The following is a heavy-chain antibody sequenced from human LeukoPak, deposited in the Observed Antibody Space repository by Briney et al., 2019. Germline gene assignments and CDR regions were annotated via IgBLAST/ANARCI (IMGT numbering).Heavy chain of an antibody. CDR3: AKVVSPTYYYYGMDV. V-gene: IGHV3-7*01. CDR2: IKQDGSEK. J-gene: IGHJ6*02. CDR1: GFTFSNYW. Sequence: SGGSLRLSCAASGFTFSNYWMTWVRQAPGKGLEWVANIKQDGSEKYYVDSVKGRFTISRDNAKNSLYIQMNSLRAEDTAVYYCAKVVSPTYYYYGMDVWGHGTTVTVSS. D-gene: IGHD3-16*01.